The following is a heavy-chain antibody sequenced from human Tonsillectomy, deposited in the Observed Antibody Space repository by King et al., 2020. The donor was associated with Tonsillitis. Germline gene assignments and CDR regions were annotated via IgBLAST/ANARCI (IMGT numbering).Heavy chain of an antibody. CDR1: GFIFSSFS. V-gene: IGHV3-48*02. D-gene: IGHD6-6*01. CDR3: ERDPIAARTALDY. CDR2: ISSSSETI. Sequence: VQLVESGGGLVQPGGSLRLSCAASGFIFSSFSMNWVRQAPGKGLEWVSYISSSSETIYYADSVKGRFTISRDNAKNSLYLQMNSLRDEDTAVYHCERDPIAARTALDYWGQGTLVTVSS. J-gene: IGHJ4*02.